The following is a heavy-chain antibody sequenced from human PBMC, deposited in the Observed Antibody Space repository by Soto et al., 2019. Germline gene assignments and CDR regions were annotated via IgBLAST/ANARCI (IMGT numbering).Heavy chain of an antibody. Sequence: PGGSLRLSCAASESTFSNSGMHWVRQAPGKGLKWVAVISNDGSDKYYADSVKGRFTISRENSKKTLFLQMNSLRPEDTAVYYCARAPRGFSAYDASLQIDSWGQGT. V-gene: IGHV3-30*03. CDR2: ISNDGSDK. J-gene: IGHJ4*02. CDR1: ESTFSNSG. CDR3: ARAPRGFSAYDASLQIDS. D-gene: IGHD5-12*01.